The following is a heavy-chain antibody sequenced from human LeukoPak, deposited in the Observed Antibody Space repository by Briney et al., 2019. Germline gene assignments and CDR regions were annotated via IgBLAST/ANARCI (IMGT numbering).Heavy chain of an antibody. CDR3: AKDYSSGWYYFDY. J-gene: IGHJ4*02. CDR2: ISGSGGST. D-gene: IGHD6-19*01. Sequence: PGGTLRLSCAASGFTFSSYGMSWVRQAPGKGLEWVSAISGSGGSTYYADSVKGRFTISRDNSKNTLYLQMNSLRAEDMALYYCAKDYSSGWYYFDYWGQGTLVTVSS. V-gene: IGHV3-23*01. CDR1: GFTFSSYG.